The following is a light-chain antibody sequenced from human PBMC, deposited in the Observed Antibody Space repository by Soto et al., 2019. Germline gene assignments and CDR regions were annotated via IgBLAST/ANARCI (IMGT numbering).Light chain of an antibody. V-gene: IGKV1-39*01. J-gene: IGKJ2*01. CDR1: QGISTY. CDR3: QHSYRIQYT. CDR2: DAS. Sequence: DIQMTQSPSSLSASVGDRVTITCRASQGISTYLVWYQQRQGRAPKLLIYDASSLLSGVPSRFSGSGSGTDFTLTISSRQPEDFATYYCQHSYRIQYTFGQGTKLETK.